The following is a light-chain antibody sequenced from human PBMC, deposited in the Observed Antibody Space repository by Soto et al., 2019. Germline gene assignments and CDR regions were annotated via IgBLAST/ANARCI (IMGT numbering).Light chain of an antibody. Sequence: QSVLTQPASVSGSPGQSITISCTGTSSDVGGYNYVSWYQQHPGKAPKLMIYDVSNRPSGVSNRFSGSKSGNTASLTISGPQVEDEADYYCSSYTSSSTPLYVFGTGTKVTVL. CDR1: SSDVGGYNY. V-gene: IGLV2-14*01. J-gene: IGLJ1*01. CDR2: DVS. CDR3: SSYTSSSTPLYV.